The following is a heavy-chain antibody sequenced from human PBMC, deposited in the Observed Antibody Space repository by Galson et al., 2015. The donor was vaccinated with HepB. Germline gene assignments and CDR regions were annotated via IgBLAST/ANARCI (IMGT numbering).Heavy chain of an antibody. CDR1: GFTFRNYA. Sequence: SLRLSCAASGFTFRNYAMNWVRQAPGKGLEWVSTISDGGETTFYADSVKGRFNISRDNSKSTLFLQMNSLRGEDTAVYYCAKDRLERRRGAFDVWGQGSLVTISS. J-gene: IGHJ3*01. CDR3: AKDRLERRRGAFDV. CDR2: ISDGGETT. V-gene: IGHV3-23*01. D-gene: IGHD1-1*01.